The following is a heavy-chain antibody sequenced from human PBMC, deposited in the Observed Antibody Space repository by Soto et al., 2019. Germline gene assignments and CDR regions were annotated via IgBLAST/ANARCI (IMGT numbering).Heavy chain of an antibody. J-gene: IGHJ6*02. D-gene: IGHD5-12*01. V-gene: IGHV4-30-4*01. CDR3: ARDGVATKYGMDV. CDR2: IYYSGST. CDR1: GGSISSGDYY. Sequence: SSETLCLTCTVSGGSISSGDYYWSWIRQPPGKGLEWIGYIYYSGSTYYNPSLKSRVTISVDTSKNQFSLKLSSVTAADTAVYYCARDGVATKYGMDVWGQGTTVTVSS.